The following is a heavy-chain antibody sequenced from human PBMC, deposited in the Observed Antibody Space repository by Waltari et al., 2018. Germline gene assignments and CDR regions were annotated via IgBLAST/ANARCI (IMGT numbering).Heavy chain of an antibody. CDR3: LSSTSYKQFDY. CDR1: GGSFSGYY. D-gene: IGHD2-2*01. V-gene: IGHV4-34*01. J-gene: IGHJ4*02. Sequence: QVQLQQWGAGLLKPSETLSLTCAVYGGSFSGYYWSWIRQPPGKGLEWIGEINHSGSTNYNPSLKSRVTISVDTSKNQFSLKLSSVTAADTAVYYCLSSTSYKQFDYWGQGTLVTVSS. CDR2: INHSGST.